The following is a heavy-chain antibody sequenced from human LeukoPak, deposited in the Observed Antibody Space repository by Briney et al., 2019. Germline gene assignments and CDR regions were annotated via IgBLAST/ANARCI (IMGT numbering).Heavy chain of an antibody. Sequence: GESLKISCKGSGYSFTSYGISWVRQAPGQGLEWMGWISAYNGNTNYAQKLQGRVTMTTDTSTSTAYVELRSLRSDDTAVYYCARDKVFHPLDYWGQGTLVTVSS. V-gene: IGHV1-18*01. CDR2: ISAYNGNT. J-gene: IGHJ4*02. CDR3: ARDKVFHPLDY. CDR1: GYSFTSYG.